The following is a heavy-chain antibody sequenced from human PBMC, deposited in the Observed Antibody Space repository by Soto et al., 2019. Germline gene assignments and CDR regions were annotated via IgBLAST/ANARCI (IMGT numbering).Heavy chain of an antibody. CDR1: GYTFTTYD. J-gene: IGHJ4*02. V-gene: IGHV1-8*01. CDR3: AREKSSWYDY. Sequence: QVQLVQSGAEVKKPGASVKVSCKASGYTFTTYDINWVRQATGQGLEWMGWMNPNSGSTVYAQKFQGRVTMTRNTSISTAYTELSSLRSEDTAVYYCAREKSSWYDYWGQGTLVTVSS. CDR2: MNPNSGST. D-gene: IGHD6-13*01.